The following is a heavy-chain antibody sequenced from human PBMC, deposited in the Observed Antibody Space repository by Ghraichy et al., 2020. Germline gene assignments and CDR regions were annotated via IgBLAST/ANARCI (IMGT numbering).Heavy chain of an antibody. D-gene: IGHD3-22*01. Sequence: SGPTLVKPTQTLTLTCTFSGLSLNTRGMRVSWIRQPPGKALEWLARIDWDDHKFYSSSLKTRLTISKDTSKNQVVLTMTNMDPVDTATYYCARADSRAYDYFDYWGQGTLVTVSS. CDR3: ARADSRAYDYFDY. CDR2: IDWDDHK. V-gene: IGHV2-70*04. CDR1: GLSLNTRGMR. J-gene: IGHJ4*02.